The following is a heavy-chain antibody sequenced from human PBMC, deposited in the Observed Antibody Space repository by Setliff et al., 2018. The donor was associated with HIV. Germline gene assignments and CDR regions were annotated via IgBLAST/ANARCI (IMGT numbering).Heavy chain of an antibody. CDR1: GYNFSRYW. J-gene: IGHJ5*02. Sequence: GESLKISCKVSGYNFSRYWIAWVRQMPGKGLEWMGMIYPGDSDTRNSPSFQGQVTISADKSISTAYLQWSSLKASDTAMYFCARANNWFDPWGQGTLVTVSS. V-gene: IGHV5-51*01. CDR2: IYPGDSDT. CDR3: ARANNWFDP.